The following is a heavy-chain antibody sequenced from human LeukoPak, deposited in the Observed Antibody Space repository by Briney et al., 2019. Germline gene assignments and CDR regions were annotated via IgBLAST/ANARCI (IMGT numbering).Heavy chain of an antibody. CDR2: INHSGST. Sequence: PSETLSLTCAVYGGSFSGYYWSWIRQPPGKGLEWIGEINHSGSTNYNPSLKSRVTISEDTSKNQFSLKLSSVTAADTAVYYCASVRYYYGSGTWDDYWGQGTLVTVSS. D-gene: IGHD3-10*01. CDR3: ASVRYYYGSGTWDDY. V-gene: IGHV4-34*01. J-gene: IGHJ4*02. CDR1: GGSFSGYY.